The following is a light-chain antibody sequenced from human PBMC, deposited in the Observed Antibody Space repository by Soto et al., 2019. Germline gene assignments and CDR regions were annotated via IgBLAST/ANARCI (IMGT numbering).Light chain of an antibody. CDR1: SSNIGEGHH. J-gene: IGLJ2*01. CDR2: HND. V-gene: IGLV1-40*01. CDR3: QSYDTSLSDVL. Sequence: QSVLTQPPSVSGAPGQRVTVSCTGGSSNIGEGHHVHWYQQLPGTAPKLLIYHNDNRPSGVPDRFSGSKSGTSASLAISGLQAEDEAEYYCQSYDTSLSDVLFGGGTKLTVL.